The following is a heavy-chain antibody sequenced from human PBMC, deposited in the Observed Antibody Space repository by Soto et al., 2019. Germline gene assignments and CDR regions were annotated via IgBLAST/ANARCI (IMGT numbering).Heavy chain of an antibody. CDR3: ARSQGRITSLEIYYYFYYGMDV. CDR1: GGTFGSYA. V-gene: IGHV1-69*01. D-gene: IGHD2-2*01. CDR2: IIPITGTA. Sequence: QVQLVQSGAGVKKPGSSVKVSCKASGGTFGSYAISWVRQSPGQGLEWMGGIIPITGTANYAQKFQGRVTIAADESTSTAYMELSSLRSEDTAVYYCARSQGRITSLEIYYYFYYGMDVWGQGTTVTVSS. J-gene: IGHJ6*02.